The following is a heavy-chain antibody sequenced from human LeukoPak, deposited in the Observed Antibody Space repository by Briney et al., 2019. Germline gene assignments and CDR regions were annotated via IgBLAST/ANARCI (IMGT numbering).Heavy chain of an antibody. D-gene: IGHD3-16*01. CDR3: ARSELLSFGGVNSGFDY. V-gene: IGHV4-59*01. CDR2: IYYSGST. J-gene: IGHJ4*02. Sequence: SETLSLTCTVSGGSFSTYYWSWIRQPPGKGLEWIGYIYYSGSTDYNPSLRSRVDMSVDTSKKQFSLKLSSVTAADTAVYYCARSELLSFGGVNSGFDYWGQGILVTVSS. CDR1: GGSFSTYY.